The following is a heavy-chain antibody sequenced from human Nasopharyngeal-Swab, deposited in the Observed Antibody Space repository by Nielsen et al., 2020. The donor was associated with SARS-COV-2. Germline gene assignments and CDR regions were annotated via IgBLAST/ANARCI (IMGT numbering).Heavy chain of an antibody. D-gene: IGHD6-13*01. CDR1: GGSFSGYY. J-gene: IGHJ6*02. V-gene: IGHV4-34*01. Sequence: SETLSLTCAVYGGSFSGYYWSWIRQPPGKGLEWIGEINHSGSTNYNPSLKSRVTISVDTSKNQFSLKLSSVTAADTAVYYCARDKTYSSSWLFSRRAISYGMDVWGQGTTVTVSS. CDR3: ARDKTYSSSWLFSRRAISYGMDV. CDR2: INHSGST.